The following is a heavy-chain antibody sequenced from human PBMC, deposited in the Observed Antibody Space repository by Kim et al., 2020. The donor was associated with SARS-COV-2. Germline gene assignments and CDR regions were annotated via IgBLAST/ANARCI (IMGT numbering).Heavy chain of an antibody. V-gene: IGHV3-30*04. D-gene: IGHD1-26*01. CDR3: ARPVGGSYWGAFDI. CDR1: GFTFSSYA. J-gene: IGHJ3*02. CDR2: ISYDGSNK. Sequence: GGSLRLSCAASGFTFSSYAMHWVRQAPGKGLEWVAVISYDGSNKYYADSVKGRFTISRDNSKNTLYLQMNSLRAEDTAVYYCARPVGGSYWGAFDIWGQG.